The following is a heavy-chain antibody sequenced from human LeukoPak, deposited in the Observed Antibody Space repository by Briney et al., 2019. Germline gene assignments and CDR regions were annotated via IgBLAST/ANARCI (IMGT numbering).Heavy chain of an antibody. CDR2: INPNSGGT. J-gene: IGHJ4*02. CDR1: GYTFTGYY. D-gene: IGHD3-22*01. Sequence: ASVKVSCKASGYTFTGYYMHWVRQAPGQGLEWMGWINPNSGGTNYAQKFQGRVTMTRDTSISTAYMELSRLRSDDTAVYYCARDSYYYDSSGLNYWGQGTLVTVSS. CDR3: ARDSYYYDSSGLNY. V-gene: IGHV1-2*02.